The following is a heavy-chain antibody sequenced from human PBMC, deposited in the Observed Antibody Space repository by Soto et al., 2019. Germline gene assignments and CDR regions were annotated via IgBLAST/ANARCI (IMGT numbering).Heavy chain of an antibody. CDR3: ARWVGASNWFDP. D-gene: IGHD1-26*01. Sequence: ASVKVSCKTSGYTFTGYHIHWVRQAPGQGLEWMGWINTNTGDTNYAQKFQGWVTMTRDTSINTAYVQLSRLTSDDTAVYYCARWVGASNWFDPWGQGTLVTVSS. J-gene: IGHJ5*02. CDR1: GYTFTGYH. CDR2: INTNTGDT. V-gene: IGHV1-2*04.